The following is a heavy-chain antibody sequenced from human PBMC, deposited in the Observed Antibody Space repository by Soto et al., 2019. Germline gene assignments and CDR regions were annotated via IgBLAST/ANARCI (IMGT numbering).Heavy chain of an antibody. CDR1: GGSISSYY. V-gene: IGHV4-59*08. J-gene: IGHJ6*03. Sequence: SETLSLTCTVSGGSISSYYWSWIRQPPGKGLEWIGYIYYSGSTNYNPSLKSRVTISVDTSKNQFSLKLSSVTAADTAVYYCAGNHYYYYMDVWGKGTTVTVSS. CDR3: AGNHYYYYMDV. CDR2: IYYSGST.